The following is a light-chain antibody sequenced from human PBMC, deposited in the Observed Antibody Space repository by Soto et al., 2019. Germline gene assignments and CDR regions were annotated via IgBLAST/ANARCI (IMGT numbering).Light chain of an antibody. V-gene: IGKV1-5*01. Sequence: IQMTQSPSTLSASVGDRVTITCRASQSIGAWLAWYQQKPGKAPNLLIYDASSLDSGVPSRFSGSGSGTEFTLTINSLQPDDFGTFYCQHYSTYSLTFGPGTKVDIK. CDR1: QSIGAW. J-gene: IGKJ3*01. CDR2: DAS. CDR3: QHYSTYSLT.